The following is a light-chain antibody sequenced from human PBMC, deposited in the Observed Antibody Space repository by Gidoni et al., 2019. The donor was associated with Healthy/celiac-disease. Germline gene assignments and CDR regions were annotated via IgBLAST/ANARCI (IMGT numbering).Light chain of an antibody. Sequence: DIQMTQSPSSLSASVGDRVTITCRASQSISRYLNWYKQKPGKAPKLLSYAASSLQSGVPSRFSGSGSGTDFTLTISSLQPEDFATYYCQQSYSTPRTFGQGTKVEIK. V-gene: IGKV1-39*01. J-gene: IGKJ1*01. CDR3: QQSYSTPRT. CDR2: AAS. CDR1: QSISRY.